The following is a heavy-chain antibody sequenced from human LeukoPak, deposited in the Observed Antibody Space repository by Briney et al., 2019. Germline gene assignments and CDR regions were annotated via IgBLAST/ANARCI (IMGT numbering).Heavy chain of an antibody. V-gene: IGHV4-59*01. CDR2: IYFSGST. CDR1: GGSISSYY. D-gene: IGHD5-18*01. Sequence: SETLSLTCTVSGGSISSYYWSWIRQPPGKGLVWIGFIYFSGSTNYNPSLKSRVTTSVDTYQNQFSLKLSSVTAADTAVYYGATGYSYGADAFDIWGQGTMVTVSS. CDR3: ATGYSYGADAFDI. J-gene: IGHJ3*02.